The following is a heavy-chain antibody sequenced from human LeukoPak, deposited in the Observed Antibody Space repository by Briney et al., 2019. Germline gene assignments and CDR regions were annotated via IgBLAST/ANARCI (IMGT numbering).Heavy chain of an antibody. CDR1: GGSISSYY. V-gene: IGHV4-59*01. CDR3: ARDPGLDYFDY. D-gene: IGHD7-27*01. CDR2: IYYSGST. J-gene: IGHJ4*02. Sequence: SETLSLTCTVSGGSISSYYWSWIRQPPGKGLEWIGYIYYSGSTSYNPSLKSRVTISVDTSKNQFSLKLSSVTAADTAVYYCARDPGLDYFDYWGQGTLVTVSS.